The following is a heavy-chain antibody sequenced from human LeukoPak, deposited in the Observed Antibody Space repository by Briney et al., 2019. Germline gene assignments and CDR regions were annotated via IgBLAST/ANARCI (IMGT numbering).Heavy chain of an antibody. V-gene: IGHV4-34*01. J-gene: IGHJ3*02. CDR1: GGSISSYY. D-gene: IGHD3-3*01. Sequence: PSETLSLTCTVSGGSISSYYWSWIRQPPGKGLEWIGEINHSGSTNYNPSLKSRVTMSVDTSKNQFSLKLSSVTAADTAVYYCARDREYYDFWSGLVDAFDIWGQGTMVTVSS. CDR2: INHSGST. CDR3: ARDREYYDFWSGLVDAFDI.